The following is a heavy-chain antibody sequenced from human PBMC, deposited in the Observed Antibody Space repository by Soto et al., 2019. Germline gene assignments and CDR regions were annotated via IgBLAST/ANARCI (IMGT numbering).Heavy chain of an antibody. CDR3: ASGSTVVTLSAFDY. CDR2: IYYSGST. V-gene: IGHV4-31*03. Sequence: PSETLSLTCTVSGGSISSGGYYWSWISQHPGKGLEWIGYIYYSGSTYYNPSLKSRVTISVDTSKNQFSLELSSVTAADTAVYYCASGSTVVTLSAFDYWGQGTLVTVSS. CDR1: GGSISSGGYY. D-gene: IGHD4-17*01. J-gene: IGHJ4*02.